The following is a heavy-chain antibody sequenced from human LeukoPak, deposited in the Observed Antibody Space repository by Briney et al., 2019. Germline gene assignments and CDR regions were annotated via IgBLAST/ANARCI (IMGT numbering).Heavy chain of an antibody. D-gene: IGHD3-22*01. J-gene: IGHJ4*02. V-gene: IGHV4-39*07. CDR2: ITYSGST. Sequence: SETLSLTCTVSGGSISSSTYYWAWIRQSPGKGLEWIGSITYSGSTYYNPSLESRVTISVDKSKNQFSLKLSSVTAADTAVYYCARVYYYDSSGYYPDHYYFDYWGQGTLVTVSS. CDR3: ARVYYYDSSGYYPDHYYFDY. CDR1: GGSISSSTYY.